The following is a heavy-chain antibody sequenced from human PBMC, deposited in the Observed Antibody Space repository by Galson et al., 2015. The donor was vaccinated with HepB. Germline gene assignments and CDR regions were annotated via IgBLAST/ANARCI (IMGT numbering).Heavy chain of an antibody. D-gene: IGHD6-13*01. CDR3: ARGGSSSWTYYLEL. CDR1: GGSITRGSHY. J-gene: IGHJ4*02. CDR2: ISISGST. V-gene: IGHV4-61*02. Sequence: TLSLTCTVSGGSITRGSHYWDWIRPTAGEGLECCGRISISGSTQKNTTLDSRVTLSIDTFKKPFSLNLRSVAASDPAVYYCARGGSSSWTYYLELWGQGTLVTVSS.